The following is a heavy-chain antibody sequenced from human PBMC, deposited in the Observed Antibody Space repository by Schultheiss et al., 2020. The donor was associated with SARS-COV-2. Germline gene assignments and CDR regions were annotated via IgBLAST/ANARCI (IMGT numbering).Heavy chain of an antibody. CDR3: ARLGYSGYA. Sequence: SETLSLTCTVSGYSITSGYYWGWIRQPPGKGLEWIGSFYYDGSTYYNASLRSRVSISVDTAKNQFSLKLSSVTAADTAVYYCARLGYSGYAWGQGTMVTVSS. V-gene: IGHV4-38-2*02. CDR1: GYSITSGYY. D-gene: IGHD5-12*01. J-gene: IGHJ3*01. CDR2: FYYDGST.